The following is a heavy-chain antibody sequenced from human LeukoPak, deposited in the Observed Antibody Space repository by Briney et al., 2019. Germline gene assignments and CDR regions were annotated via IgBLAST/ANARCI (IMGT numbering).Heavy chain of an antibody. D-gene: IGHD2-15*01. Sequence: GGSLRLSCAVSGFTFSSYWMHWVRQAPGKGLECVSRIDSDGSSTIYADSVKGRFTISRDNAKNTLNLQMNSLRAEDTALYYCARSGAPTPDYWGQGTLVIVSS. CDR1: GFTFSSYW. J-gene: IGHJ4*02. CDR2: IDSDGSST. CDR3: ARSGAPTPDY. V-gene: IGHV3-74*01.